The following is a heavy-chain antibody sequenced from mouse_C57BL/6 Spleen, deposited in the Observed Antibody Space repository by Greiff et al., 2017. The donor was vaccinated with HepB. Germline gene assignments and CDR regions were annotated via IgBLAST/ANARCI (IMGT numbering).Heavy chain of an antibody. D-gene: IGHD2-3*01. V-gene: IGHV2-3*01. Sequence: VMLVESGPGLVAPSQCLSITCTVSGFSLTSYGVSWVRQPPGKGLEWLGVIWGDGSKNYHSDHISRLSISKDNSKSHVILKLHSLQTDDTATYYCGNRGDGYYWGAMDYWGQGTSVTVSS. CDR1: GFSLTSYG. CDR3: GNRGDGYYWGAMDY. J-gene: IGHJ4*01. CDR2: IWGDGSK.